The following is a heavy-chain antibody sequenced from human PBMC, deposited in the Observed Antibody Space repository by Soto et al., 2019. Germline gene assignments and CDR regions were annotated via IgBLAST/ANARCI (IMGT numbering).Heavy chain of an antibody. V-gene: IGHV4-39*07. CDR1: GGSISTSAYY. J-gene: IGHJ6*02. CDR2: IYYSGTS. CDR3: ARVAIQVWLDDYYGMDV. D-gene: IGHD5-18*01. Sequence: PSETVSLTCTVSGGSISTSAYYWGWIRQPPGKGLEWIGTIYYSGTSYHNPSLKSRVTISVDTSKNQFSLKLTSVTAADTAVYYCARVAIQVWLDDYYGMDVWGQGPTVTV.